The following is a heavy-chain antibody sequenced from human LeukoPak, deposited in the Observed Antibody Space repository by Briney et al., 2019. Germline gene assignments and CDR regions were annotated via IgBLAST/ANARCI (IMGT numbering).Heavy chain of an antibody. V-gene: IGHV4-34*01. CDR2: INPGGVT. D-gene: IGHD6-13*01. CDR1: GGSFSAYY. Sequence: SSETLSLTCAVYGGSFSAYYWTWIRQPPGKGLEWIGEINPGGVTNYSPSLKSRVTLSLDTSKNQFSLKLNSVTAADMAVYYCARGLDIAAAGTFYMDVWDKGTTVTVSS. J-gene: IGHJ6*03. CDR3: ARGLDIAAAGTFYMDV.